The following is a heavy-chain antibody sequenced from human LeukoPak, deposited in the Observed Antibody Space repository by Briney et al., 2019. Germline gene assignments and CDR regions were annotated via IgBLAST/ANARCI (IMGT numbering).Heavy chain of an antibody. J-gene: IGHJ4*02. V-gene: IGHV1-2*02. CDR1: GYTFTNYY. CDR2: INPNSGGT. Sequence: ASVKVSCKASGYTFTNYYMHWVRLAPGQGLEWMGWINPNSGGTNYARKFQGRVTMTRDTSISTAYMELNRLRSDDTAVYYCARVEVSNPQLSPIDYWGQGTLVTVSS. CDR3: ARVEVSNPQLSPIDY.